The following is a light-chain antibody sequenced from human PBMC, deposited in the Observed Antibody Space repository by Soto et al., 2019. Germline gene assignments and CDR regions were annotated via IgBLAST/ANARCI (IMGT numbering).Light chain of an antibody. CDR2: AAS. J-gene: IGKJ2*01. CDR1: QSISSY. Sequence: DIQMTQSPSSLSASVGDRVTITCRASQSISSYLNWYQQKPGKAPKLLIYAASSLQSGVPSRFSGSGSGTDFTLTISRVQPEDFATYYCQQSYSTPPYTFGQGTKLEIK. V-gene: IGKV1-39*01. CDR3: QQSYSTPPYT.